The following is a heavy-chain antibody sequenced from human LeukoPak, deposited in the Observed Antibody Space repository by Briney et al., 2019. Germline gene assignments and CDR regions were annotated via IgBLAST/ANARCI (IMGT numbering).Heavy chain of an antibody. D-gene: IGHD2-15*01. V-gene: IGHV3-23*01. CDR1: GFTFSSYA. CDR3: ARDRSGGSLDY. Sequence: GGSLRLSCAASGFTFSSYAMCWVRQAPGKGLEWVSTISGSGGNTYYADSVKGRFTISRDNSKNTLYLQMSSLRAEDTAVYYCARDRSGGSLDYWGQGTLVTVSS. J-gene: IGHJ4*02. CDR2: ISGSGGNT.